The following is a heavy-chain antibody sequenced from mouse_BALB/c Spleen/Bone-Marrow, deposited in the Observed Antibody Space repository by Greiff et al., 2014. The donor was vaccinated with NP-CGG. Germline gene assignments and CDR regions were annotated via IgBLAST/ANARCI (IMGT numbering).Heavy chain of an antibody. V-gene: IGHV1-67*01. D-gene: IGHD1-1*01. Sequence: VQLQQSGPELVRPGVSVKISCKGSGYTFTDYAMHWXKXXXXKSLEWIGVISTYSGNTNYNQKFKGKATMTVDKSSSTAYMEXXXLTSEDSAIYYCASYYGSSYFDYWGQGTTLTVSS. CDR2: ISTYSGNT. CDR1: GYTFTDYA. J-gene: IGHJ2*01. CDR3: ASYYGSSYFDY.